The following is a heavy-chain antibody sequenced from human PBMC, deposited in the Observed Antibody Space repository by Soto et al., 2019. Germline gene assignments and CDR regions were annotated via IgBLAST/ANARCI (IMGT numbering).Heavy chain of an antibody. V-gene: IGHV1-18*01. J-gene: IGHJ4*02. Sequence: ASVKVSCKASGYTFTSYGISWVRQAPGQGLEWMGWISAYNGNTNYAQKLQGRVTMTTDTSTSTAYMELRSLRSDDTAVYYCARDVKAGSESPDTAYFSLYWGQGTPVTVSS. CDR2: ISAYNGNT. CDR3: ARDVKAGSESPDTAYFSLY. CDR1: GYTFTSYG. D-gene: IGHD3-10*01.